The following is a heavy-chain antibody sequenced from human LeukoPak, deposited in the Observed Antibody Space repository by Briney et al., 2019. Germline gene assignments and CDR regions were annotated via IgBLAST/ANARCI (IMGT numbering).Heavy chain of an antibody. CDR2: INPDSGGT. V-gene: IGHV1-2*06. D-gene: IGHD6-19*01. CDR3: ARDLTYSSGWYWFDP. CDR1: AHTFIGDY. Sequence: ASVKVSCKASAHTFIGDYMHWVRQAPGQGLEWMGRINPDSGGTKYAQKFQDRVTMTRDTSISTAYMELSRLRFDDTAMYYCARDLTYSSGWYWFDPWGQGTLVTVSS. J-gene: IGHJ5*02.